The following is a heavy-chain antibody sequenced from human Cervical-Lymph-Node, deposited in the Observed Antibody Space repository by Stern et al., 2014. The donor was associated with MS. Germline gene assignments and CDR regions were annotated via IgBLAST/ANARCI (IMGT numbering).Heavy chain of an antibody. CDR2: IYYSGST. J-gene: IGHJ1*01. CDR3: ARDVGRIPRYFQH. D-gene: IGHD1-26*01. CDR1: GGSISSGGYY. V-gene: IGHV4-31*03. Sequence: VQLVESGPGLVKPSQTLSLTCTVSGGSISSGGYYWSWIRQHPGQGLEWIGYIYYSGSTYYNPSLKSRVTISVDTSKNQFSLKLSSVTAADTAVYYCARDVGRIPRYFQHWGQGTLVTVSS.